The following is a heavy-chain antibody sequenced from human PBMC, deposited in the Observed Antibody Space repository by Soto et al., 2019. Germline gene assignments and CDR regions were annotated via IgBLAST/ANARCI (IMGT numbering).Heavy chain of an antibody. CDR3: SRADPDASVGY. CDR2: ISYSGST. CDR1: GGSMSSHY. Sequence: SETLSLTCTVSGGSMSSHYWTWLRQPPGKGLEWIGYISYSGSTYYNPSLKSRVTISADTSRNQFSLKLSSVIAADTAVYYCSRADPDASVGYWGQGTLVTVSS. V-gene: IGHV4-59*11. D-gene: IGHD3-16*01. J-gene: IGHJ4*02.